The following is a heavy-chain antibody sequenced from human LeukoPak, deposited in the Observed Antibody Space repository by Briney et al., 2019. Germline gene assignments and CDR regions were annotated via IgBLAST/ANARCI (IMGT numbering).Heavy chain of an antibody. CDR2: INPNSGGT. CDR3: ARAKRNYDYVWGSYRYTGPDY. J-gene: IGHJ4*02. CDR1: GYTFTGYY. V-gene: IGHV1-2*02. D-gene: IGHD3-16*02. Sequence: ASVKVSCKASGYTFTGYYMHWVRQAPGQGLEWMGWINPNSGGTNYAQKFQGRVTMTRDTSISTAYMELSRLRSDDTAVYYCARAKRNYDYVWGSYRYTGPDYWGQGTLVTVSS.